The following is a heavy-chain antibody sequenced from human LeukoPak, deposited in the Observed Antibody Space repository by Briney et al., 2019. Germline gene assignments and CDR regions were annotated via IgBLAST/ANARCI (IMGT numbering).Heavy chain of an antibody. CDR1: GFTFSTYV. CDR3: ATLLRNDWYMDV. Sequence: GGSLRLSCATSGFTFSTYVMHWVRQAPGKGLEWVAVMSYDGSNQYYADSVKGRFTISRDNSKNTLYLQMNSLRAEDTAVYYCATLLRNDWYMDVWGKGTTVTVSS. J-gene: IGHJ6*03. CDR2: MSYDGSNQ. D-gene: IGHD1-1*01. V-gene: IGHV3-30*03.